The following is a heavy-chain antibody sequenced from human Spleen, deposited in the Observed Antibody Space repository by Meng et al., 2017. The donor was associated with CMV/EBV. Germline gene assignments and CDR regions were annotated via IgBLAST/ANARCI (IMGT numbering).Heavy chain of an antibody. CDR1: FPDYY. CDR2: SNQGGNS. J-gene: IGHJ2*01. D-gene: IGHD3-10*01. V-gene: IGHV4-34*01. Sequence: FPDYYWGAFRQPPGRGLEWHGGSNQGGNSKDSPSLESRVTISVDTSKNQFSVTLTSVTAADTAVYYCARLGGRRTSATMGYFYFDVWGRGTLVTVSS. CDR3: ARLGGRRTSATMGYFYFDV.